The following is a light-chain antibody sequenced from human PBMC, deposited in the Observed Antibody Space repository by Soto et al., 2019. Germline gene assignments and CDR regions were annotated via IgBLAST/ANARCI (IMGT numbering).Light chain of an antibody. CDR2: DAS. V-gene: IGKV3-11*01. CDR1: QSVSIY. Sequence: EIVLAQSPATLSLSPGERATLSCRASQSVSIYLAWYQQKPGQAPRLLIYDASNRATGIPARFSGSGSGTDFTLTISSLEPEDFAVYYCQQRSNWPTKITLGQGTRLEIK. J-gene: IGKJ5*01. CDR3: QQRSNWPTKIT.